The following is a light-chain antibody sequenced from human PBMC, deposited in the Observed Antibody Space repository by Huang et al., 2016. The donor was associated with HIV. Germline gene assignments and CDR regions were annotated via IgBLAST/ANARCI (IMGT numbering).Light chain of an antibody. CDR2: RAS. V-gene: IGKV1-5*03. CDR1: QNINAW. J-gene: IGKJ2*01. Sequence: DIQMTQSPSTLSASVGDRVTLTCRASQNINAWFAWYQQNPGKAPHLLMYRASSLQVGVPSRFTGSGSGTEVTLTIASLQPDDLGTYYCQQYNTYLYTFGQGTKLEI. CDR3: QQYNTYLYT.